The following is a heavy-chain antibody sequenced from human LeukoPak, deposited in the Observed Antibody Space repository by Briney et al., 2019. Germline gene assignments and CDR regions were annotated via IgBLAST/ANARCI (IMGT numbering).Heavy chain of an antibody. J-gene: IGHJ6*02. CDR3: AREPSGMDV. CDR2: ISYDGSNK. V-gene: IGHV3-30*04. Sequence: GGSLRLSCAASGFTFSSYAMHWVRQAPGKGLEWVAVISYDGSNKYYADSVRGRFTISRDNSKNTLYLQMNSLRAENTAVYYCAREPSGMDVWGQGTTVIVSS. CDR1: GFTFSSYA.